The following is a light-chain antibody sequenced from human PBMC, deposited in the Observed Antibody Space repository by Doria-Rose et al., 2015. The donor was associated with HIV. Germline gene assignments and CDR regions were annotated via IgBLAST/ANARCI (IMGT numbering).Light chain of an antibody. V-gene: IGKV4-1*01. Sequence: DIRVTQSPESLGMSLGERATLNCKSNQSLLYTSKNYLAWYQQKPGQPPKLLIYWASTRQSGVPARFSGSGSGTDFTPTISSLEAEDVAVYYCQQYYDTPSFGPGT. CDR3: QQYYDTPS. CDR1: QSLLYTSKNY. CDR2: WAS. J-gene: IGKJ3*01.